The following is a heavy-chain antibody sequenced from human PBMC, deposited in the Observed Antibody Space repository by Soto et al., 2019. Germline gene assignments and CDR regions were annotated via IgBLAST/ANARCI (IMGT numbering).Heavy chain of an antibody. J-gene: IGHJ4*02. Sequence: EVQLVESGGGLIQPGGSLRLSCAASGFTVSSNYMSWVRQAPGKGLEWVSVIYSGGSTYYADSVKGRFTISRDNSKNTLYLQMNSLRAEDTAVYYCARESSSGWYGNYFDYWGQGTLVTVSS. V-gene: IGHV3-53*01. CDR2: IYSGGST. CDR3: ARESSSGWYGNYFDY. CDR1: GFTVSSNY. D-gene: IGHD6-19*01.